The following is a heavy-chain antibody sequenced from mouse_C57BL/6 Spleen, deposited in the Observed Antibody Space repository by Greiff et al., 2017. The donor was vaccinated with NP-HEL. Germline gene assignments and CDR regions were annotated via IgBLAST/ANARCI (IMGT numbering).Heavy chain of an antibody. J-gene: IGHJ3*01. CDR1: GYTFTSYW. CDR3: AREGDGYLTWFAY. Sequence: VKLKQPGAELVRPGSSVKLSCKASGYTFTSYWMHWVKQRPIQGLEWIGNIDPSDSETHYNQKFKDKATLTVHKSSSTAYMQLSSLTSEDSAVYYCAREGDGYLTWFAYWGQGTLVTVSA. CDR2: IDPSDSET. D-gene: IGHD2-3*01. V-gene: IGHV1-52*01.